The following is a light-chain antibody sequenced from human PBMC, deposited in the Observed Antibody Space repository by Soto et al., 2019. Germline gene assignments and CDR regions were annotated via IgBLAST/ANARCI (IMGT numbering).Light chain of an antibody. CDR2: WAS. CDR3: QQYYSTPFT. CDR1: QIVSYSSNNKNY. Sequence: DIVMTQSPDSLAVSLGERATINCKSSQIVSYSSNNKNYLAWYQQKPGQPPKLLIYWASTRESGVPDRFSGSGSGTDFTLTISSLQAEDVAVYYCQQYYSTPFTFGQGTKREIK. V-gene: IGKV4-1*01. J-gene: IGKJ2*01.